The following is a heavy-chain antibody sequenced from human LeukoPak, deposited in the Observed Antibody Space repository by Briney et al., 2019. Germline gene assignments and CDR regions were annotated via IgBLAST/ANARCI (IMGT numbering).Heavy chain of an antibody. J-gene: IGHJ4*02. D-gene: IGHD2-2*01. CDR3: ATGHCSSTSCVYYFDY. V-gene: IGHV3-23*01. CDR2: ISGSGGNT. CDR1: GFTFSSYA. Sequence: GGPLRLSCAASGFTFSSYAMSWVRQAPGKGLEWVSAISGSGGNTYYADSVKGRFTISRDNSKNTLYLQMNSLRSEDTAVYYCATGHCSSTSCVYYFDYWGQGTLVTVSS.